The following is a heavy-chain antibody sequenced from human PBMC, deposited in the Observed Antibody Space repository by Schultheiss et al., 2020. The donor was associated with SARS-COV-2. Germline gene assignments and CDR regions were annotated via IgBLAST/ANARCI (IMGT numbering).Heavy chain of an antibody. CDR2: ISWNSGSI. D-gene: IGHD6-6*01. J-gene: IGHJ3*02. CDR1: GFTFDDYA. V-gene: IGHV3-9*01. CDR3: ARGRSSSSPGAFDI. Sequence: GGSLRLSCAASGFTFDDYAMHWVRQAPGKGLEWVSGISWNSGSIGYADSVKGRFTISRDNSKNTLYLQMNSLRAEDTAVYYCARGRSSSSPGAFDIWGQGTMVTVSS.